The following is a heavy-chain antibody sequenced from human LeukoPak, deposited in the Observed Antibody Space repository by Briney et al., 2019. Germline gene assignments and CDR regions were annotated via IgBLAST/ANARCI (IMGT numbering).Heavy chain of an antibody. D-gene: IGHD3-22*01. V-gene: IGHV4-30-4*01. CDR2: IYYSGST. J-gene: IGHJ4*02. CDR1: GGSISSGDYY. Sequence: SETLSLTCTVSGGSISSGDYYWSWLRQPPGKGLEWIGYIYYSGSTNYNPSLKSRVTISVDTSKNQFSLKLSSVTAADTAVYYCASGRTLYYYDSSGYSGWGQGTLVTVSS. CDR3: ASGRTLYYYDSSGYSG.